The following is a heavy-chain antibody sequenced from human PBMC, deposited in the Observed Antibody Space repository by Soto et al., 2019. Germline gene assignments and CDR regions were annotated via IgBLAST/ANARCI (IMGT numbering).Heavy chain of an antibody. V-gene: IGHV1-69*01. CDR2: IIPMFGTA. J-gene: IGHJ4*02. D-gene: IGHD1-1*01. CDR1: GGTFNTFA. CDR3: ARFSPPRCYNAY. Sequence: QVQLVQSGAEVKKPGSSVKVSCLASGGTFNTFAITWVRQAPGQGLECMGGIIPMFGTAHYTQKFQGRVTITADESTRTVYMELSSLRSEDTAVYYCARFSPPRCYNAYWGQGTLVTVSS.